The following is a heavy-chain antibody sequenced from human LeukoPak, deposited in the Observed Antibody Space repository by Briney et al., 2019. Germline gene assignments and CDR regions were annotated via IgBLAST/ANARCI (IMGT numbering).Heavy chain of an antibody. J-gene: IGHJ4*02. CDR1: GGSISSYY. D-gene: IGHD2-2*01. Sequence: SETLSLTCTVSGGSISSYYWSWIRQPPGRGLEWIGYIYYSGSTNYNPSLKSRVTISVDTSKNQFSLKLSSVTAADTAVYYCARMYCSSTSCYPNIPYYFDYWGQGTLVTVSS. CDR3: ARMYCSSTSCYPNIPYYFDY. V-gene: IGHV4-59*08. CDR2: IYYSGST.